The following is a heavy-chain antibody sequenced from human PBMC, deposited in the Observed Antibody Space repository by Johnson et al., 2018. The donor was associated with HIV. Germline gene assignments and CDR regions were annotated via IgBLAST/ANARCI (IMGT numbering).Heavy chain of an antibody. J-gene: IGHJ3*02. CDR3: AKDFGLDWGNGFDI. CDR2: IYSGGRT. CDR1: GFIVSTNY. V-gene: IGHV3-66*01. D-gene: IGHD3-16*01. Sequence: VQLVESGGGVVQPGRSLRLSCAASGFIVSTNYMNWVRQAPGKGLEWVSGIYSGGRTYYADSVKGRFTISRDNSKNTLYLEMNSLRAEDTAVYYCAKDFGLDWGNGFDIWGQGTMVTVSS.